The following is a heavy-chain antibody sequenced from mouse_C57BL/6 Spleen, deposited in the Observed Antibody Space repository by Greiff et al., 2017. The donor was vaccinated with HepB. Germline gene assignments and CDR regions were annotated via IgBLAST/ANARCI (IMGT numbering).Heavy chain of an antibody. J-gene: IGHJ3*01. CDR3: ARQASDSSAPSWFAY. Sequence: EVKLMESGPELVKPGASVKISCKASGYSFTGYYMNWVKQSPEKSLEWIGEINPSTGGTTYNQKFKAKATLTVDKSSSTAYMQLKSLTSEDSAVYYCARQASDSSAPSWFAYWGQGTLVTVSA. CDR2: INPSTGGT. V-gene: IGHV1-42*01. CDR1: GYSFTGYY. D-gene: IGHD3-2*02.